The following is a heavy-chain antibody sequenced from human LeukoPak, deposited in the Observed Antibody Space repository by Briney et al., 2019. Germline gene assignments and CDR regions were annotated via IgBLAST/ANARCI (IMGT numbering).Heavy chain of an antibody. J-gene: IGHJ4*02. Sequence: GGSLRLSCAVSGFTFSSYWMHWVRQAPGKGLVWVSRISGDESSTSYADSVKGRFTISRDNAKNTLFLQMNSLRAEDTAVYYCARGSTLDRGLVYYWGQGTLVTVSS. V-gene: IGHV3-74*01. CDR1: GFTFSSYW. CDR2: ISGDESST. D-gene: IGHD3-10*01. CDR3: ARGSTLDRGLVYY.